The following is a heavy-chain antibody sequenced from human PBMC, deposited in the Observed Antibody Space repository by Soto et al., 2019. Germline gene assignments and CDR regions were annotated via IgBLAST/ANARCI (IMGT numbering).Heavy chain of an antibody. D-gene: IGHD3-22*01. CDR3: ARNDNHYFYSITV. V-gene: IGHV4-61*01. CDR2: IYYNGST. Sequence: PLETLSLTCSVSGGSVSIGTYFWHWIRQPPGERLEWIGCIYYNGSTYYNPSLNSRVTISADTSKNQFSLRLSSVTAADTAVYYCARNDNHYFYSITVWGRGATVTVSS. J-gene: IGHJ6*02. CDR1: GGSVSIGTYF.